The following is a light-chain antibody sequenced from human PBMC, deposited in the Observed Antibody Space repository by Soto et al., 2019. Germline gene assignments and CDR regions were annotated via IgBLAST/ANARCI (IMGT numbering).Light chain of an antibody. CDR2: XXN. V-gene: IGLV8-61*01. J-gene: IGLJ2*01. CDR3: VLYMGSGISV. CDR1: SGSVSTSYY. Sequence: QTVVTQEPSFSVSPGRTVTLTCGLSSGSVSTSYYPSWYQQTPGQAPRXXXXXXNTRSSGVPXXXXXXXXXXXXXXTXTGAQADDESDYYCVLYMGSGISVFGGGTKLTVL.